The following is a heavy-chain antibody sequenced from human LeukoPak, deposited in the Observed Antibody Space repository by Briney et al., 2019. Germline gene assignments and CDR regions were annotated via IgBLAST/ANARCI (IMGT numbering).Heavy chain of an antibody. J-gene: IGHJ3*02. V-gene: IGHV3-48*01. CDR1: GFTFSSYS. CDR3: ARSYCGGDCYSAFDI. CDR2: IRSSSSTI. D-gene: IGHD2-21*01. Sequence: GGSLRLSCAASGFTFSSYSMNWVRQAPEKGLEWVSYIRSSSSTIYYADSVKGRFTISRDNAKNSLYLQMNSLRAEDTAVYYCARSYCGGDCYSAFDIWGQGTMVTVSS.